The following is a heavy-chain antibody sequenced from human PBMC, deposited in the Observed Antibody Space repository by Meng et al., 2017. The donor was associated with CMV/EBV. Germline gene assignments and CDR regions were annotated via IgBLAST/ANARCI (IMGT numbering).Heavy chain of an antibody. J-gene: IGHJ6*02. Sequence: GGSLRLSCAASGFTFSNAWMSWVRQAPGKGLEWVGRIKSKTDGGTTDYAAPVKGRFTISRDDSKNTLYLQMNSLKTEDTAAYYCTTGHYYYGMDVWGQGTTVTVSS. CDR2: IKSKTDGGTT. CDR3: TTGHYYYGMDV. V-gene: IGHV3-15*01. CDR1: GFTFSNAW.